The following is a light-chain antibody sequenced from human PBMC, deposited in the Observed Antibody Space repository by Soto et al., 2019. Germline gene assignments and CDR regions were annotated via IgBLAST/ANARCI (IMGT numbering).Light chain of an antibody. V-gene: IGLV2-11*01. CDR2: DVS. J-gene: IGLJ2*01. CDR1: SSDIGVSDS. Sequence: QSALTQPRSVSGSPGQSVTISCTGTSSDIGVSDSVSRYQQHPGKAPKLMIYDVSKWPSGVPDRFSGSKSGNTASLTISDLQVEDEADYFCCSYAGSVAFGGGTKVTVL. CDR3: CSYAGSVA.